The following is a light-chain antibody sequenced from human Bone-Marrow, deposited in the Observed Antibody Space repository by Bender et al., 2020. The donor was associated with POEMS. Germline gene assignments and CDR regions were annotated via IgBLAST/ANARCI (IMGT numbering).Light chain of an antibody. J-gene: IGLJ3*02. Sequence: QSVLTQPPSASGTPGQRVTISCSGSSSNIGTNPVNWYQQLPGTAPKCLIYKNSQRPSGVPDRFSGSKSGTSASLAIRGLRSDDEADYYCAAWEDSLNGWVFGGGTKLTVL. V-gene: IGLV1-44*01. CDR1: SSNIGTNP. CDR2: KNS. CDR3: AAWEDSLNGWV.